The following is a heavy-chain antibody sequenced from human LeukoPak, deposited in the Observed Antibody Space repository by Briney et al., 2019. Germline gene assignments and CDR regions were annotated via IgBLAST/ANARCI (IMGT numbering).Heavy chain of an antibody. CDR1: GFTFSSYG. J-gene: IGHJ6*02. Sequence: GGSLRLSCAASGFTFSSYGMHWVRQAPGKGLEWVAVIWYDESNKYYADSVKGRFTISRDNSKNTLYLQMNSLRAEDTAVYYCARYCSSTSCYTYGMDVRGQGTTVTVSS. D-gene: IGHD2-2*01. CDR2: IWYDESNK. CDR3: ARYCSSTSCYTYGMDV. V-gene: IGHV3-33*01.